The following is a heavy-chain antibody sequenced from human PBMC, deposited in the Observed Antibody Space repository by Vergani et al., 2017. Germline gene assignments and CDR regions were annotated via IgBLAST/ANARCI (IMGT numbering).Heavy chain of an antibody. CDR2: IYPADFDT. Sequence: EVELAQSGPAMRKPGESLKISCNGSEYSFGNYCIGWVRQMPGKGLEWMGIIYPADFDTRYSPSFQGQVTISADKSISTAFLQWDSLKASDTALYYCARHTTYTDSWGQGTLVTVSS. D-gene: IGHD1-1*01. CDR1: EYSFGNYC. J-gene: IGHJ4*02. V-gene: IGHV5-51*01. CDR3: ARHTTYTDS.